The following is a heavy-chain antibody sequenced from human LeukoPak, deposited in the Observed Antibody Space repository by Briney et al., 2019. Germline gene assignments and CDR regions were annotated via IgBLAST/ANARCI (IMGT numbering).Heavy chain of an antibody. J-gene: IGHJ6*02. V-gene: IGHV3-7*01. CDR3: AKDGLYQFPPENSYYYYGMDV. D-gene: IGHD2-2*01. Sequence: VGTLRLSSAASGFTFSRYSMSSVWQAPGKGLERVANIKENGSQQNSVDSVKGRFTIYRDNAKTSLYLQMNSLSAEKTAVYNGAKDGLYQFPPENSYYYYGMDVWGQGTAVTVSS. CDR2: IKENGSQQ. CDR1: GFTFSRYS.